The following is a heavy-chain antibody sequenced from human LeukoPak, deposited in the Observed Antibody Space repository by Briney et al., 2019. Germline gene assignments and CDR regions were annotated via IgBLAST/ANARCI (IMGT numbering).Heavy chain of an antibody. CDR1: GYTFTGYY. V-gene: IGHV1-2*02. CDR2: INPNSGGT. J-gene: IGHJ4*02. CDR3: ARYYDFWSGYGD. D-gene: IGHD3-3*01. Sequence: ASVKVSCKASGYTFTGYYMHWVRQAPGQGLEWMGWINPNSGGTNYAQKFQGRVTMTRDTSISTAYVELSRLRSDDTAVYYCARYYDFWSGYGDWGQGTLVTVSS.